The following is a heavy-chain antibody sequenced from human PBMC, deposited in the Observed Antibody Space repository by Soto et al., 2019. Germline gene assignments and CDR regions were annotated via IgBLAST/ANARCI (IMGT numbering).Heavy chain of an antibody. CDR1: GGSISSGGYY. CDR3: ARESGYCSGGSCYQEKHNWLDP. V-gene: IGHV4-31*03. J-gene: IGHJ5*02. CDR2: IYYRGST. Sequence: PSETLSLTCTVSGGSISSGGYYWSWIRQHPGKGLEWIGYIYYRGSTYYNPSLKSRVTISVDTSKNKFSLKLSSVTAADTAVYYCARESGYCSGGSCYQEKHNWLDPWGQGTLVTVSS. D-gene: IGHD2-15*01.